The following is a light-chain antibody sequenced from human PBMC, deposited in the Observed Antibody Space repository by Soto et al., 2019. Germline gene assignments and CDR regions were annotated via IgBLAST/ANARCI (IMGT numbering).Light chain of an antibody. CDR2: DAS. Sequence: AIRMTQSPSSFSASTGDTVTITCRASQGISTYLVWYQQKPGKAPKLLTYDASTLQSGVPSRFSGSGSGTDFALTISRLQSEDFANYYCQQYSSYPVTFGQGTRLEI. CDR1: QGISTY. CDR3: QQYSSYPVT. V-gene: IGKV1-8*01. J-gene: IGKJ5*01.